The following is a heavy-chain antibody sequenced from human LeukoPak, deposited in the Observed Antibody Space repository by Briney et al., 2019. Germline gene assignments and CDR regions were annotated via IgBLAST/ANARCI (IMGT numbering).Heavy chain of an antibody. D-gene: IGHD1-26*01. CDR1: GDSISSDYF. V-gene: IGHV4-38-2*02. J-gene: IGHJ6*03. Sequence: PSETLSLTCDVSGDSISSDYFWAWIRQPPGKGVEYIGSIFHGGRTFYNPALQSRLTISEDTSKNRFSLKLSSVTTSDTAVYYCAREREYYYMDVWGKGTTVSVSS. CDR3: AREREYYYMDV. CDR2: IFHGGRT.